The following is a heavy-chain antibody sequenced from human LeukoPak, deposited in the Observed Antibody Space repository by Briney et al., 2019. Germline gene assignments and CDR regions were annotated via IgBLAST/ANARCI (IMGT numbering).Heavy chain of an antibody. CDR3: AKALFLAAAGTRLRGSHINPFDY. J-gene: IGHJ4*02. CDR1: GFTFSSYA. Sequence: PGGSLRLSCAASGFTFSSYAMSWVRQAPGKGLEWVSAISGSGGSTYYADSVKGRFTISRDNSKNTLYLQMNSLRAEDTAVYYCAKALFLAAAGTRLRGSHINPFDYWGQGTLVTVSS. CDR2: ISGSGGST. V-gene: IGHV3-23*01. D-gene: IGHD6-13*01.